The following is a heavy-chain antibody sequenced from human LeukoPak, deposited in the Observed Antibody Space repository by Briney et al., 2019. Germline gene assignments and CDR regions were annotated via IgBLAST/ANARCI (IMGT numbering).Heavy chain of an antibody. J-gene: IGHJ4*02. D-gene: IGHD2-15*01. Sequence: GGSLRLSCAASGFTVSTNYMTWVRQAPGKGLEWVSVIYGGGSTFYSDSVKGRFTISRDNSTNKLFLQMNTLRAEDTAVYYCARAPGPSRTSGAPGDWGQGALLTVSS. CDR2: IYGGGST. CDR1: GFTVSTNY. CDR3: ARAPGPSRTSGAPGD. V-gene: IGHV3-53*01.